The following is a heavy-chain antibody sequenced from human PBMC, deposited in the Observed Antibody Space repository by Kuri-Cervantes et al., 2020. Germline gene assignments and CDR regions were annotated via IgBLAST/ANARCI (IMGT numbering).Heavy chain of an antibody. CDR1: CGSVSSGSYY. CDR2: IYYSGST. D-gene: IGHD5-18*01. Sequence: SATLSLTCTVSCGSVSSGSYYWSWIRQPLGKGLEWIGYIYYSGSTNYNPSLKSRVTISVDTSKNQFSLKLSSVTAADTAVYYCARDTGTAMAEVGGFDYWGQGTLVTVSS. CDR3: ARDTGTAMAEVGGFDY. V-gene: IGHV4-61*01. J-gene: IGHJ4*02.